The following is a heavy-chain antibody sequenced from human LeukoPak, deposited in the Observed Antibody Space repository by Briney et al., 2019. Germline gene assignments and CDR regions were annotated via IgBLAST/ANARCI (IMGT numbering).Heavy chain of an antibody. Sequence: GRSLRLSCAASGFTFSSYAMHWVRQAPGKGLEWVAVISYDGSNKYYADSVKGRFTISRDNSKNSLYLQMNSLRTEDTALYYCALEGAVTTAMDVWGKGTTVTVSS. CDR1: GFTFSSYA. J-gene: IGHJ6*03. D-gene: IGHD4-11*01. V-gene: IGHV3-30-3*01. CDR2: ISYDGSNK. CDR3: ALEGAVTTAMDV.